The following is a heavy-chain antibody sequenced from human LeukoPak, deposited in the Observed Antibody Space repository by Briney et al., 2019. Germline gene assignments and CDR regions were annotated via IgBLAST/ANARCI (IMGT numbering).Heavy chain of an antibody. D-gene: IGHD6-13*01. Sequence: GASVKVSCKASGGTFSSYAISWVRQAPGQGLEWMGRIIPILGIANYAQKFQGRVTITADKSTSTAYMELSSLRSEDTAVCYCASITGYSSSWFQGYWGQGTLVTVSS. V-gene: IGHV1-69*04. CDR1: GGTFSSYA. J-gene: IGHJ4*02. CDR2: IIPILGIA. CDR3: ASITGYSSSWFQGY.